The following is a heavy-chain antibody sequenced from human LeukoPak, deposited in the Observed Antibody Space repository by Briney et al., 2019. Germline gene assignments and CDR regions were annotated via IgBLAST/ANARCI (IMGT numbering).Heavy chain of an antibody. CDR1: GYTFTSYD. CDR3: ARGLYRWKRGLDAFDI. CDR2: MNPNSGNT. J-gene: IGHJ3*02. Sequence: VASVKVSCKASGYTFTSYDINWVRQATGQGLEWMGWMNPNSGNTGYAQKFQGRVTITRNTSISTAYMELSSLRSEDTAVYYCARGLYRWKRGLDAFDIWGQGTMVTVSS. V-gene: IGHV1-8*03. D-gene: IGHD4-23*01.